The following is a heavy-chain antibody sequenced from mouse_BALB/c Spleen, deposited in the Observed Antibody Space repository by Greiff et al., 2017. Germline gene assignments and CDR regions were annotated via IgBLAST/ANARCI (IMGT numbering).Heavy chain of an antibody. V-gene: IGHV5-17*02. CDR3: ARRYGSSYRYAMDY. D-gene: IGHD1-1*01. Sequence: EVKLQESGGGLVQPGGSRKLSCAASGFTFSSFGMHWVRQAPEKGLEWVAYISSGSSTIYYADTVKGRFTISRDNPKNTLFLQMTSLRSEDTAMYYCARRYGSSYRYAMDYWGQGTSVTVSS. J-gene: IGHJ4*01. CDR2: ISSGSSTI. CDR1: GFTFSSFG.